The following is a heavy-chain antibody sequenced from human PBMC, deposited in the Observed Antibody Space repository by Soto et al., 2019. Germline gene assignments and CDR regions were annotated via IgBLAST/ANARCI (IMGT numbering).Heavy chain of an antibody. J-gene: IGHJ5*02. CDR3: ARDSSGWNWFDP. CDR1: GGSISSYY. D-gene: IGHD6-19*01. Sequence: SETLSLTCTVSGGSISSYYWSWIRQPPGKGLEWIGCIYYSGSTNYNPSLKSRVTISVDTSKNQFSLKLSSVTAADTAVYYCARDSSGWNWFDPWGQGTLVTVSS. V-gene: IGHV4-59*01. CDR2: IYYSGST.